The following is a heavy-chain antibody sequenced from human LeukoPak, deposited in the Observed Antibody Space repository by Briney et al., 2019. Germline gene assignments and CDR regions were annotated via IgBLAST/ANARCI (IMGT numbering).Heavy chain of an antibody. CDR2: IYYSGST. J-gene: IGHJ3*02. D-gene: IGHD7-27*01. Sequence: PSETLSLTCTVSGGSISSSSYYWGWIRQPPGKGLEWIGSIYYSGSTYYNPSLKSRVTISVDTSKNQFSLKLSSVTAADTAVYYCARGLNWGSVVADAFDIWGQGTMVTVSS. CDR1: GGSISSSSYY. CDR3: ARGLNWGSVVADAFDI. V-gene: IGHV4-39*07.